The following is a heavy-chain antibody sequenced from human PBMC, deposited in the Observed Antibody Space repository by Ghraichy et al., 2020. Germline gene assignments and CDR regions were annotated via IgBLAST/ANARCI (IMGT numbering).Heavy chain of an antibody. J-gene: IGHJ4*02. CDR2: ISSSNSYI. V-gene: IGHV3-21*01. D-gene: IGHD6-19*01. CDR1: GFTFRTYS. Sequence: GGSLRLSCAASGFTFRTYSMNWVRQAPGKGLEWVSSISSSNSYIYYADSVKGRFTISRDNAKKSMYLQMNSLRAEDTAVYYCARDREGYSSGWYVSEYWGQGTLVTVSS. CDR3: ARDREGYSSGWYVSEY.